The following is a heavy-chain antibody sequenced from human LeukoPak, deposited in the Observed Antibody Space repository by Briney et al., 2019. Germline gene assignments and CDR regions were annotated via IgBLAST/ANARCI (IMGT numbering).Heavy chain of an antibody. D-gene: IGHD3-10*01. Sequence: GGSLRLSCAASGFTFSSYSMNWVRQAPGKGLEWVSYISSSSSTIYYADSVKGRFTISRDNAKNSLYLQMNSLRAEDTAVYYCAPLDMVRGVTPVDYWGQGTLVTVSS. CDR3: APLDMVRGVTPVDY. V-gene: IGHV3-48*01. CDR2: ISSSSSTI. CDR1: GFTFSSYS. J-gene: IGHJ4*02.